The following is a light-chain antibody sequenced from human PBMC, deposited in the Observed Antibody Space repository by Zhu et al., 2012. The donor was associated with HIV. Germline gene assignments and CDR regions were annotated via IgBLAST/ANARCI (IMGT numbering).Light chain of an antibody. CDR1: QTVSRNY. Sequence: EIVLTQSPGTLSLSPGERATLSCRASQTVSRNYLAWYQQKPGQAPRLLIYGASRRVTGIPDRFSGSGSGTDFTLTISSLEPEDFAVYYCQQRSNWPLTFGGGTKVEIK. J-gene: IGKJ4*01. CDR2: GAS. V-gene: IGKV3D-20*02. CDR3: QQRSNWPLT.